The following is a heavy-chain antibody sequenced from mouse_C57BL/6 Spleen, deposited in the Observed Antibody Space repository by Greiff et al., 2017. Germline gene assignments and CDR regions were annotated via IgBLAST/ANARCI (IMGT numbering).Heavy chain of an antibody. CDR3: ASHYGNYFAY. D-gene: IGHD2-1*01. CDR2: ISSGSSTN. Sequence: EVKVEESGGGLVKPGGSLKLSCAASGFTFSDYGMHWVRQAPEKGLEWVAYISSGSSTNYYADTVKGRFTISRDNAKNTLFLQMTSLRSEDTAMYYCASHYGNYFAYWGQGTLVTVSA. CDR1: GFTFSDYG. J-gene: IGHJ3*01. V-gene: IGHV5-17*01.